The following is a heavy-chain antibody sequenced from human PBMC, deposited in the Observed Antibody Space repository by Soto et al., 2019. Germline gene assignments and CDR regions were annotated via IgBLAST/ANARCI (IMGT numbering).Heavy chain of an antibody. J-gene: IGHJ4*02. D-gene: IGHD6-19*01. V-gene: IGHV3-23*01. Sequence: GGSLRLSCAASGFIFTNYGMSWVRQAPGKGLEWVSGISHSGKTTYYADSVKGRFTISRDNSESTLFVQMNGLRAEDTAVYYCAKDMDIAVSTPEYWGQGTLVTVSS. CDR3: AKDMDIAVSTPEY. CDR1: GFIFTNYG. CDR2: ISHSGKTT.